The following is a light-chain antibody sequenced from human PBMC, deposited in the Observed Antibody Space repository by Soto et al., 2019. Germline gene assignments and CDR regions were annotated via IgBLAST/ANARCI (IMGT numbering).Light chain of an antibody. CDR3: TPYRHNSSFV. J-gene: IGLJ1*01. V-gene: IGLV2-14*01. CDR1: SSDVGAFNY. Sequence: QSVLTQPAAVSGSPGQSITISCTGTSSDVGAFNYVSWYQQHPGRAPKLMIYEVSNRPSGVSNRFSGFKSGNTASLTISGLQAEDEADYHCTPYRHNSSFVFGTGTKVTVL. CDR2: EVS.